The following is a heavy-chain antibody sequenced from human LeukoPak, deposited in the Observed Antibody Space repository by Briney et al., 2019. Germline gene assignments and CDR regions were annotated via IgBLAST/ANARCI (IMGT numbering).Heavy chain of an antibody. J-gene: IGHJ3*02. Sequence: PGESLKISCKGSGYSFTNYWITWVRQMPGKGLEWMGGVDPGDSYIKYSPSFQGHVTISADKSISTAYLQWSSLQASDTAMYYCARRLATVRSPFDIWGQGTMVTVSS. V-gene: IGHV5-10-1*01. CDR2: VDPGDSYI. CDR1: GYSFTNYW. D-gene: IGHD3-16*01. CDR3: ARRLATVRSPFDI.